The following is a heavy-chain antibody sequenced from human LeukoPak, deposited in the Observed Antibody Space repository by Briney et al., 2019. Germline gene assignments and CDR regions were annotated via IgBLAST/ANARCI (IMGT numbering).Heavy chain of an antibody. CDR1: GGSISSYY. CDR2: INHSGST. Sequence: SETLSLTCTVSGGSISSYYWSWIRQPPGKGLEWIGEINHSGSTNYNPSLKSRVTISVDTSKNQFSLKLSSVTAADTAVYYCARRNWGAFDIWGQGTMVTVSS. CDR3: ARRNWGAFDI. V-gene: IGHV4-34*01. J-gene: IGHJ3*02. D-gene: IGHD7-27*01.